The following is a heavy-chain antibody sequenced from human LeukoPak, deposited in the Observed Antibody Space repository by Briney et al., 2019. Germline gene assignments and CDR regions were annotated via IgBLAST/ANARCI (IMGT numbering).Heavy chain of an antibody. Sequence: PGGSLRLSCAASGFTFSSFEMNWVRQAPGKGLEWVSYISSSGTLIYYADSVKGRFTVSRDNAKNSLFLRMNSLRAEDTAVYYCARVEFGTTGDLYWGQGTLVTVSS. CDR2: ISSSGTLI. J-gene: IGHJ4*02. V-gene: IGHV3-48*03. CDR1: GFTFSSFE. CDR3: ARVEFGTTGDLY. D-gene: IGHD4-17*01.